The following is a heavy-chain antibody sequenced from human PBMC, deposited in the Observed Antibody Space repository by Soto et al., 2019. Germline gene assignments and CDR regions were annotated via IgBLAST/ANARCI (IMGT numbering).Heavy chain of an antibody. J-gene: IGHJ3*02. D-gene: IGHD3-22*01. V-gene: IGHV1-69*02. CDR3: ARWYYYDSSGYYQTTYAFDI. CDR1: GGTFSSYT. Sequence: ASVKVSCKASGGTFSSYTISWVRQAPGQGLEWMGRIIPILGIANYAQKFQGRVTITADKSTSTAYMELNSLRSEDTAVYYCARWYYYDSSGYYQTTYAFDIWGQGTMVTVSS. CDR2: IIPILGIA.